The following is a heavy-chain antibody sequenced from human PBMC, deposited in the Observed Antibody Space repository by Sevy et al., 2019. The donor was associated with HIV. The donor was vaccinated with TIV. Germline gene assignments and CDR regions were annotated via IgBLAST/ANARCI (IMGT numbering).Heavy chain of an antibody. CDR1: GGSISSYY. D-gene: IGHD5-18*01. V-gene: IGHV4-59*08. Sequence: SETLSLTCTVSGGSISSYYWSWIRQPPGKGLEWIGYIYYSGSTNYNPSLKSRVTISVDTSKNQFSLKLSSVTAADTAVYYCARGYSSSYYYYYMDVWGKGTTVTVSS. J-gene: IGHJ6*03. CDR3: ARGYSSSYYYYYMDV. CDR2: IYYSGST.